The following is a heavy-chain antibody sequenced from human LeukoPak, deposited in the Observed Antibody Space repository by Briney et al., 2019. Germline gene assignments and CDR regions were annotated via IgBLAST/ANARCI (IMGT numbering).Heavy chain of an antibody. D-gene: IGHD3-10*01. Sequence: PGGSLRLSCAASGFTFSSYAMSWVRQAPGKGLEWVSAISGSGGSTYYADSVKGRFTISRDNSKNTLYLQMNSLRAEDTAVYYCAKDIMVRGRDKTQFDYWGQGTLVTVSS. V-gene: IGHV3-23*01. CDR1: GFTFSSYA. CDR2: ISGSGGST. CDR3: AKDIMVRGRDKTQFDY. J-gene: IGHJ4*02.